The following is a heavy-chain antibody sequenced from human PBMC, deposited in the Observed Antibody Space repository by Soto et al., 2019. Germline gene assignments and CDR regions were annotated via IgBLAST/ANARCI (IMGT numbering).Heavy chain of an antibody. V-gene: IGHV4-34*01. D-gene: IGHD2-2*02. Sequence: SETLSLTCAVYGGSFSGYYWSWIRQPPGKGLEWIGEINHSGSTNYNPSLKSRVTISVDTSKSQISLKLSSVTAADTAVYYCARGPYIVVVPAAIFNWFDPWGQGTLVTVSS. CDR2: INHSGST. J-gene: IGHJ5*02. CDR1: GGSFSGYY. CDR3: ARGPYIVVVPAAIFNWFDP.